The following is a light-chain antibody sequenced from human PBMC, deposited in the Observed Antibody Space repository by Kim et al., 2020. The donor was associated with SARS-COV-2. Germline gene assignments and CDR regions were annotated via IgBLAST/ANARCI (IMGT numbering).Light chain of an antibody. CDR1: QRISRC. V-gene: IGKV1-5*01. CDR2: DAS. Sequence: ASVGDTVTITCRASQRISRCLAWYQQKPGKAPKLLIYDASGLESGVPSRFGGSGSGTEFTLTISSLQPDDFATYYCQQYNSSPWTFGQGTKVDIK. J-gene: IGKJ1*01. CDR3: QQYNSSPWT.